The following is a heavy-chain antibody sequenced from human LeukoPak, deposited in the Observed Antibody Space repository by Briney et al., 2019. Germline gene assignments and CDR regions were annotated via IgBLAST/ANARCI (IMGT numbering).Heavy chain of an antibody. Sequence: GGSLRLSCAASGFTFSSYSMNWVRQAPGKGLEWVSSISSSSSYIYYADSVKGRFTISRDNAKNSLYLQMNSLRAEDTVVYYCAREPRDTAMGTDYWGQGTLVTVSS. D-gene: IGHD5-18*01. CDR3: AREPRDTAMGTDY. V-gene: IGHV3-21*01. J-gene: IGHJ4*02. CDR2: ISSSSSYI. CDR1: GFTFSSYS.